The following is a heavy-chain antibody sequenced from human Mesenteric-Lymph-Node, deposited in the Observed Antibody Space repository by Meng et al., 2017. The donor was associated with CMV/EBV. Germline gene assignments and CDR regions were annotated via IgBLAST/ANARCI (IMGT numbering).Heavy chain of an antibody. CDR2: IYSTGAT. J-gene: IGHJ4*02. Sequence: LRLSCAASGFTVGSTYMSWVRQAPGKGLEWVSVIYSTGATYYADSVKGRFTISRDNSKNTLYLQMNSLRAEDTAIYYCARDQGWGELDYWGQGTLVTV. CDR1: GFTVGSTY. D-gene: IGHD1-26*01. V-gene: IGHV3-66*01. CDR3: ARDQGWGELDY.